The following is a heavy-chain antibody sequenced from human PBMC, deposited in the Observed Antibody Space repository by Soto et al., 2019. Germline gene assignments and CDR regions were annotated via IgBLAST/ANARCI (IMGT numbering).Heavy chain of an antibody. D-gene: IGHD2-8*01. J-gene: IGHJ4*02. CDR2: INPHSGDT. CDR1: GYTFTGHY. V-gene: IGHV1-2*02. CDR3: ARDVYSVEF. Sequence: QAQLEQSGAEVKKPGASVKVSCKASGYTFTGHYVHWVRQAPGQGLEWMGWINPHSGDTKYAQKFQGRVTMTRETSFSTAYMELTRLRSDDTSVYYCARDVYSVEFWGQGTLVTVSS.